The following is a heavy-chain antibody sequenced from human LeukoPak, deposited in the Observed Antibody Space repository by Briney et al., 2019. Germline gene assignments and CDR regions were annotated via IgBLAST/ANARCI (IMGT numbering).Heavy chain of an antibody. CDR2: IYSGGST. V-gene: IGHV3-53*01. CDR3: ASSLYGDYVLGGY. Sequence: GGSLRLSCAASGFTVSSNYMSWVRQAPGKGLEWVSAIYSGGSTYYADSVKGRFTISRDNSKNTLYLQMNSLRAEDTAVYYCASSLYGDYVLGGYWGQGTLVTVSS. D-gene: IGHD4-17*01. J-gene: IGHJ4*02. CDR1: GFTVSSNY.